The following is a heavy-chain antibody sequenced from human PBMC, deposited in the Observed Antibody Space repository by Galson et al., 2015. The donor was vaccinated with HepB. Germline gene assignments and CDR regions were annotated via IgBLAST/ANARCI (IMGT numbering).Heavy chain of an antibody. J-gene: IGHJ3*02. V-gene: IGHV4-31*03. D-gene: IGHD3-16*01. Sequence: TLSLTCTVSGGSISSGGYYWSWIRQHPGKGLEWIGYIYYSGSTYYNPSLKSRVTISVDTSKNQFSLKLSSVTAADTAVYYCARDAPAGLRRGHVGHAFDIWGQGTMVTVSS. CDR1: GGSISSGGYY. CDR3: ARDAPAGLRRGHVGHAFDI. CDR2: IYYSGST.